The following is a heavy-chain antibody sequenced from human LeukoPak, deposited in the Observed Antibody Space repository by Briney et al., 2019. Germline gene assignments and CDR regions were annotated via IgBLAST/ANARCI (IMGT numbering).Heavy chain of an antibody. CDR2: ISSSSSYI. CDR1: RFTFSSYS. Sequence: GGSLRLSCAACRFTFSSYSMNWVRQAPGKGLEWLSSISSSSSYIYYADSVKGRFTISRDNAKNSLYLQMNSLRAEDTAVYYCARELNDFWRGYYGGEDYWGRGTLVTVSS. D-gene: IGHD3-3*01. V-gene: IGHV3-21*01. J-gene: IGHJ4*02. CDR3: ARELNDFWRGYYGGEDY.